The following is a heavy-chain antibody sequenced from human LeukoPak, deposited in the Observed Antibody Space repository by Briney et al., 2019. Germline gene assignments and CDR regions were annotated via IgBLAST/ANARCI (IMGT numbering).Heavy chain of an antibody. CDR3: AKIGDSSGYYRGFRDY. V-gene: IGHV3-30*02. J-gene: IGHJ4*02. Sequence: GGSLRLSCAASGFTFSSYGMHWVRQAPGKGLEWVAFIRYDGSNKYYADSVKGRFTISRDNSKNTLYLQMNSLRAEDTAVYYCAKIGDSSGYYRGFRDYWGQGTLVTVSS. CDR2: IRYDGSNK. CDR1: GFTFSSYG. D-gene: IGHD3-22*01.